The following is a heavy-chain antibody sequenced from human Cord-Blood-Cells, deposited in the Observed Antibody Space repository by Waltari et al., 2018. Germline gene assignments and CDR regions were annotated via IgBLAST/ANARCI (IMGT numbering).Heavy chain of an antibody. CDR3: ARGERWGWYFDL. CDR1: GYTFTGYY. D-gene: IGHD1-26*01. V-gene: IGHV1-2*02. Sequence: QVQLVQSGAEVKKPGASVKVSCKASGYTFTGYYMHWVRQAPGQGIEWMGWINLNRGGTNYAQKFQGRVPMTRDTSISTAYMELSRLRSDDTAVYYCARGERWGWYFDLWGRGTLVTVSS. CDR2: INLNRGGT. J-gene: IGHJ2*01.